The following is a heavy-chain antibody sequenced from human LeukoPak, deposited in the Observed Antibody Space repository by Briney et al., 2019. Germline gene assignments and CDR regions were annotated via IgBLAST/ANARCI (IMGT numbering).Heavy chain of an antibody. CDR2: IVVGSGNT. J-gene: IGHJ6*03. CDR1: GFTFTRSA. CDR3: AASGFGFGELPSYFYYYMDV. V-gene: IGHV1-58*02. Sequence: SVKVSCKASGFTFTRSAMQWVRQARGQRLEWIGWIVVGSGNTKYAQKFQERVTITRDMSTGTAYMELSSLRSEDTAVYYCAASGFGFGELPSYFYYYMDVWGKGTTVTVSS. D-gene: IGHD3-10*01.